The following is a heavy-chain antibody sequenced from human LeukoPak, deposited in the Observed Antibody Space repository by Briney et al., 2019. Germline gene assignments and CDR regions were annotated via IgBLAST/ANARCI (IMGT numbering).Heavy chain of an antibody. Sequence: ASVKVSCKASGYTFTGYYMHWVRQPPGQGLEWMGWINPNSGGTKYAQKFQGRVTMTRDTSISTAYMELSRLRSDDTAVYYCARKADSVGVRFDPWGQGTLVTVSS. J-gene: IGHJ5*02. V-gene: IGHV1-2*02. D-gene: IGHD2-15*01. CDR3: ARKADSVGVRFDP. CDR2: INPNSGGT. CDR1: GYTFTGYY.